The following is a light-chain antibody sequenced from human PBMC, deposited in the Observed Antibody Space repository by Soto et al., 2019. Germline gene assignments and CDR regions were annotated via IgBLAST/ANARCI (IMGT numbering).Light chain of an antibody. CDR1: SSDVGSYNP. CDR3: CSYAGSSTLNYV. Sequence: SALTQPASVSGSPGQSITISCTGTSSDVGSYNPVSWYQQHPGKAPKLMIYEGSKRPSGGSNRFSGSKSGNTASLTISGLQAEDEADYYCCSYAGSSTLNYVFGTGTKVTVL. V-gene: IGLV2-23*01. CDR2: EGS. J-gene: IGLJ1*01.